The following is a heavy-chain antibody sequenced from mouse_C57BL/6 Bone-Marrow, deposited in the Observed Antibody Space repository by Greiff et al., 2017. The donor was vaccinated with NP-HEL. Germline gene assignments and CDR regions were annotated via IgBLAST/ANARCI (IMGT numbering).Heavy chain of an antibody. J-gene: IGHJ3*01. V-gene: IGHV14-2*01. CDR2: IDPEDGET. D-gene: IGHD4-1*01. CDR3: ARTLGRGFAY. CDR1: GFNIKDYY. Sequence: EVQLQQSGAELVKPGASVKLSCTASGFNIKDYYMPWVKQRTEQGLEWIGRIDPEDGETKYAPKFQGKATITADTSSNTAYLQLSSLTSEDTAGYYCARTLGRGFAYWGQGTLVTVSA.